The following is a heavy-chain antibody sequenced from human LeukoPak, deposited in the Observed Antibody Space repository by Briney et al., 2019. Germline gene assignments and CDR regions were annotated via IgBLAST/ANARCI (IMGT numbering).Heavy chain of an antibody. D-gene: IGHD3-22*01. CDR3: ARVGAYYYDYSAYLGASDI. Sequence: ASVTVSCKTPGYTFTGYYIHWVRQAPGQGLEWMGWINPDSGGTNSAQRFQGRVALTRDKSISTAYMELSGLRSDDTAVYYCARVGAYYYDYSAYLGASDIWGQGTMVTVSS. CDR1: GYTFTGYY. J-gene: IGHJ3*02. V-gene: IGHV1-2*02. CDR2: INPDSGGT.